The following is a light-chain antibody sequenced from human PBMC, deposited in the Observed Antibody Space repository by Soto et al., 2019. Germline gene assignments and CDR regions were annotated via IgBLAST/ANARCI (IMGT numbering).Light chain of an antibody. CDR3: CAYAGRSNVV. CDR1: SGDVGTYNL. V-gene: IGLV2-23*02. Sequence: QSALTQPASVSGSPGQTITISCTGTSGDVGTYNLVYWYQQHPGRAPKLIIFEVNKRPSGVSNRLSGSKSGNTASLAISGVQADDEADYHCCAYAGRSNVVCGGGTKLTVL. J-gene: IGLJ2*01. CDR2: EVN.